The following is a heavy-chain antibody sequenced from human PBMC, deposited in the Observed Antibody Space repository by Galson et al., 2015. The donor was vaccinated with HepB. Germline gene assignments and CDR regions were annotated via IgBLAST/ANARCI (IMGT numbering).Heavy chain of an antibody. CDR2: INPSGGST. V-gene: IGHV1-46*01. J-gene: IGHJ6*02. Sequence: SVKVSCKASGYTFTSYYMHWVRQAPGQGLEWMGIINPSGGSTSYAQKFLGRVTMTRDTSTSTVYMELSSLRSEDTAVYYCARDIVLMQGYYYYGMDVWGQGTTVTVSS. CDR3: ARDIVLMQGYYYYGMDV. D-gene: IGHD2-8*01. CDR1: GYTFTSYY.